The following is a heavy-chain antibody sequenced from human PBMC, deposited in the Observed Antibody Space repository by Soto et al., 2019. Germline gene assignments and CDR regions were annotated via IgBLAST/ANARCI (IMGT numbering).Heavy chain of an antibody. CDR2: IYYSGST. V-gene: IGHV4-39*01. Sequence: SETLSPTCTVSGGSISRSSYYWGWIRQPPGKGLEWIGSIYYSGSTYYNPSLKSRVTISVDTSKNQFSLKLSSVTAADTAVYYCARHSLPGQHFDYWGQGTLVTVSS. CDR3: ARHSLPGQHFDY. D-gene: IGHD3-9*01. J-gene: IGHJ4*02. CDR1: GGSISRSSYY.